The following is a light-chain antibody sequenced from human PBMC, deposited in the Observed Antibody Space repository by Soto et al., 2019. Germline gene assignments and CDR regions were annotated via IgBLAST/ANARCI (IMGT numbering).Light chain of an antibody. CDR2: DIS. CDR1: QTVSRN. V-gene: IGKV3-15*01. J-gene: IGKJ5*01. Sequence: LMTQSPAALSVSQGERVTLSCRASQTVSRNLAWYQQRPGQAPRLLIYDISNRATGVPARFSGSGSETEFTLTIRSLQYEDFAVYFSQQYINWPSFGQGTRLDI. CDR3: QQYINWPS.